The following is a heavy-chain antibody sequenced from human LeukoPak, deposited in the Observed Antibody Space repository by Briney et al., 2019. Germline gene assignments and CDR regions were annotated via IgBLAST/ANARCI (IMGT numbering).Heavy chain of an antibody. CDR2: ITSSSSYV. CDR1: GFTASSHY. D-gene: IGHD2-15*01. V-gene: IGHV3-21*01. Sequence: GGSLRLSCAASGFTASSHYMSWVRQAPGKGLEWVSSITSSSSYVYYADSVKGRFTISRNNAKNSLYLQMNSLRAADTAVYYCAREMRYCGGGSCYEGWFDPWGEGTLVTVSS. CDR3: AREMRYCGGGSCYEGWFDP. J-gene: IGHJ5*02.